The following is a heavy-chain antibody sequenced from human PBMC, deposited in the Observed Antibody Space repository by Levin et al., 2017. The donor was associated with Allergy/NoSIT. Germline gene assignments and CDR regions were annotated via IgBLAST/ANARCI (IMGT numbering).Heavy chain of an antibody. J-gene: IGHJ4*02. V-gene: IGHV3-48*01. CDR1: GFSFSASS. CDR2: VDGHGTRI. CDR3: VRDLEGYRGVIRFDF. D-gene: IGHD3-10*01. Sequence: LSLPCAVSGFSFSASSMNWVRQAPGKGLEWLAYVDGHGTRIFYADSAKGRFTISRDNAQNSLYLQMNSLRAEDSGTYYCVRDLEGYRGVIRFDFWGQGTLVTVSS.